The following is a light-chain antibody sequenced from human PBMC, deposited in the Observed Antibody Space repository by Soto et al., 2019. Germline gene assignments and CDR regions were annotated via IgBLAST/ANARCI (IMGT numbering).Light chain of an antibody. CDR1: QSISSW. CDR2: KAS. Sequence: DIQMTQSPSTLSASVGDRVTITCRASQSISSWLAWYQQKPGKAPKLLIYKASSLESGVPSRFSGSGSGTESTLTISSLQPDDFATYYCQQYNSYRWTFGQGTKVDIK. J-gene: IGKJ1*01. CDR3: QQYNSYRWT. V-gene: IGKV1-5*03.